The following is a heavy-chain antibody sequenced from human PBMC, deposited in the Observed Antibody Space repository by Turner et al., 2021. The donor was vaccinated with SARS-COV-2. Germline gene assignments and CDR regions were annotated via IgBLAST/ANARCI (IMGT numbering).Heavy chain of an antibody. CDR1: GLTFSSQA. D-gene: IGHD7-27*01. J-gene: IGHJ4*02. V-gene: IGHV3-23*01. Sequence: EVQLLESGGGLVQPGGSRRLSCAASGLTFSSQAISWVPQAPGKGLEGVSTISGGGESKYYPDSLKGRFAISRDNSKNTLYLQMNSLRAEDTALYFCARRGDNWGFHDYWGQGTLVTVSS. CDR2: ISGGGESK. CDR3: ARRGDNWGFHDY.